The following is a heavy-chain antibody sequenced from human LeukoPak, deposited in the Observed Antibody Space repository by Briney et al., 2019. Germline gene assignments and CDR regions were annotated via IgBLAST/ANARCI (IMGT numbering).Heavy chain of an antibody. J-gene: IGHJ4*02. CDR3: AKGAIAYSYGYKPFHPAEDDY. V-gene: IGHV3-23*01. CDR2: ISDSGGST. CDR1: GFTFSSYG. Sequence: PGGTLRLSCAVSGFTFSSYGMTWVRQAPGKGLEWVSSISDSGGSTDYADSVKGRCTISRDNSKNTLYLQMNSLRAEDTAVYYCAKGAIAYSYGYKPFHPAEDDYWGQGTLVTVSS. D-gene: IGHD5-18*01.